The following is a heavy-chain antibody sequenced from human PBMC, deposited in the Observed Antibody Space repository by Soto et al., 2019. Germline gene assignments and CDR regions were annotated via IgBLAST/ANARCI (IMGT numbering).Heavy chain of an antibody. CDR2: IIPILGIA. CDR1: GGTFSSYT. J-gene: IGHJ4*02. CDR3: ATDMVLGDNYFDY. Sequence: QVQLVQSGAEVKKPGSSVKVSCKASGGTFSSYTISWVRQAPGQGLEWMGRIIPILGIANYAQKFQGRVTITADKSTSTAYMELSSLRSEDTAVYYCATDMVLGDNYFDYWGQGTLVTVSS. V-gene: IGHV1-69*02. D-gene: IGHD3-10*01.